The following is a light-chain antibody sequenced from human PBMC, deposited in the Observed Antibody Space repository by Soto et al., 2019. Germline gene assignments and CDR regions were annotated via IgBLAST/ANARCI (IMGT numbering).Light chain of an antibody. V-gene: IGLV2-14*01. CDR3: NSYTSSSTPYV. J-gene: IGLJ1*01. CDR1: SSDVGGYNY. Sequence: QSVLTQPASVSGSPGQSITISCTGTSSDVGGYNYVSWYQQHPGKAPKLMIYDVSNRPSGVSNRFSGSKSGNTASLTISGLQAEFEADYYCNSYTSSSTPYVCATGTKVTVL. CDR2: DVS.